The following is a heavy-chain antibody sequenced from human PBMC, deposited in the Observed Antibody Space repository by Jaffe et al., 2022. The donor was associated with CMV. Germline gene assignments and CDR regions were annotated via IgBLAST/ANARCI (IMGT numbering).Heavy chain of an antibody. V-gene: IGHV4-34*01. Sequence: QVQLQQWGAGLLKPSETLSLTCAVYGGSFSGYYWSWIRQPPGKGLEWIGEINHSGSTNYNPSLKSRVTISVDTSKNQFSLKLSSVTAADTAVYYCARTRKEYSSSWFDTYYYYYMDVWGKGTTVTVSS. CDR1: GGSFSGYY. J-gene: IGHJ6*03. CDR3: ARTRKEYSSSWFDTYYYYYMDV. CDR2: INHSGST. D-gene: IGHD6-13*01.